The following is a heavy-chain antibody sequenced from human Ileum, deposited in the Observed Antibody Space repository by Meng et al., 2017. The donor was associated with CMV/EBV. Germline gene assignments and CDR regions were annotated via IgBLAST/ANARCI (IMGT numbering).Heavy chain of an antibody. Sequence: HVLRVRSGPEVRKTGSSMKVSCKAPGVTLSDYPVSWVRQAPGQGLEWMGGIILLSRTTRSAQQFQDRVTITADESASTVYLELRSLTSEDTATYYCASPVYDFWGGYPPFDYWGQGTLVTVSS. J-gene: IGHJ4*02. D-gene: IGHD3-3*01. CDR3: ASPVYDFWGGYPPFDY. V-gene: IGHV1-69*01. CDR1: GVTLSDYP. CDR2: IILLSRTT.